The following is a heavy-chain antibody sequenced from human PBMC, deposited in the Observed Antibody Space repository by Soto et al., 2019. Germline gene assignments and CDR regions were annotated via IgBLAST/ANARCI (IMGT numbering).Heavy chain of an antibody. CDR2: ISKGGSNL. D-gene: IGHD6-19*01. J-gene: IGHJ4*02. CDR1: GFTLSSYA. CDR3: AREVEYTSAFGISSSFDY. V-gene: IGHV3-30-3*01. Sequence: PGGSLRLSCGASGFTLSSYAIHWVRQSPGKGLEWVTVISKGGSNLYFADSVKGRFTISRDNSKNTLYLQMDSLRSEDTAVYYCAREVEYTSAFGISSSFDYWGQGTLVTVSS.